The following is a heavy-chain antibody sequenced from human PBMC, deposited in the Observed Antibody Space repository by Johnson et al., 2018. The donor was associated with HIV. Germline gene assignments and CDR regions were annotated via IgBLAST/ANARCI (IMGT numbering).Heavy chain of an antibody. V-gene: IGHV3-33*06. CDR3: AKEKGAAAGSPAFDI. Sequence: VQLVESGGGVVQPGRSLRLSCAASGFTFSSYGMHWVRQAPGKGLEWVAVIWYDGGNKYYADSVKGRFTISRDNSKNTLYLQMNSLRAEDTAVYYCAKEKGAAAGSPAFDIWGQGTMVTVSS. CDR1: GFTFSSYG. J-gene: IGHJ3*02. D-gene: IGHD6-13*01. CDR2: IWYDGGNK.